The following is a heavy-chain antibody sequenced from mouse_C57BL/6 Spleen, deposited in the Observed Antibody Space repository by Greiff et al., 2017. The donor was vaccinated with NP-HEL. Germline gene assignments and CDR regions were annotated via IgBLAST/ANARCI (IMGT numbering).Heavy chain of an antibody. CDR3: ARDYSNYLDWFAY. D-gene: IGHD2-5*01. CDR2: IYPGSGNT. V-gene: IGHV1-66*01. CDR1: GYSFTSYY. J-gene: IGHJ3*01. Sequence: VQLQQSGPELVKPGASVKISCKASGYSFTSYYIHWVKQRPGQGLEWIGWIYPGSGNTKYNEKFKGKATLTADTSSSTAYMQLSSLTSEDSAVYYCARDYSNYLDWFAYWGQGTLVTVSA.